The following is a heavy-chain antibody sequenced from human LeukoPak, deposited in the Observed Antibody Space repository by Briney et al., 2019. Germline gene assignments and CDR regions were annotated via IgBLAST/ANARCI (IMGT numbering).Heavy chain of an antibody. CDR1: GFTFSSYG. CDR2: IWYDGSNK. D-gene: IGHD1-26*01. Sequence: GGSLRLSCAASGFTFSSYGMHRVRQAPGKGLEWVAVIWYDGSNKYYADSVKGRFTISRDSSKNTLYLQMNSLRAEDTAVYYCARGSKGELVYFDYWGQGTLVTVSS. CDR3: ARGSKGELVYFDY. J-gene: IGHJ4*02. V-gene: IGHV3-33*01.